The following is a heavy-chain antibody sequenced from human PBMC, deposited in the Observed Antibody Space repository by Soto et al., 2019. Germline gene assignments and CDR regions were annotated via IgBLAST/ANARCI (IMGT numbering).Heavy chain of an antibody. J-gene: IGHJ5*02. CDR3: ARDLPYCTNGVCSDWFDP. CDR1: GGSISSGGYY. CDR2: IYYSGST. Sequence: SETLSLTCTVSGGSISSGGYYWSWIRQHPGKGLEWIGYIYYSGSTYYNPSLKSRVTISVDTSKNQFSLKLSSVTAADTAVYYCARDLPYCTNGVCSDWFDPWGQGTLVTVSS. D-gene: IGHD2-8*01. V-gene: IGHV4-31*03.